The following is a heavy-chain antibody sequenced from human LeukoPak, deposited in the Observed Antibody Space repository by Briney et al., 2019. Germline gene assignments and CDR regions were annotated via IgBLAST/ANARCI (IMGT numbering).Heavy chain of an antibody. D-gene: IGHD3-22*01. CDR1: GGSIISSDW. V-gene: IGHV4-4*02. Sequence: SGTLSLTCAVSGGSIISSDWWSWVRQPPGKGLEWIGEINHSGSTNYNPSLKSRVTISVDTSKNQFSLKLSSVTAADTAVYYCARAAYYDSSNDYWGQGTLVTVSS. CDR3: ARAAYYDSSNDY. J-gene: IGHJ4*02. CDR2: INHSGST.